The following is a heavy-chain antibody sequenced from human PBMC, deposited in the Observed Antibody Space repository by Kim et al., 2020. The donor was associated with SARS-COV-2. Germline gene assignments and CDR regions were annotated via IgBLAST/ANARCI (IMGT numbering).Heavy chain of an antibody. CDR1: GFTFSSYG. J-gene: IGHJ4*02. D-gene: IGHD4-17*01. CDR3: AKDRDGDYVLDY. Sequence: GGSLRLSCAASGFTFSSYGMHWVRQAPGKGLEWVAVISYDGSNKYYADSVKGRFTISRDNSKNTLYLQMNSLRAEDTAVYYCAKDRDGDYVLDYWGQGNLVSVSS. V-gene: IGHV3-30*18. CDR2: ISYDGSNK.